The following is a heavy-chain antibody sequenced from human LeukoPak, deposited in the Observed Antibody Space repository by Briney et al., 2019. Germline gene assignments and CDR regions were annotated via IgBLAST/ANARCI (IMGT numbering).Heavy chain of an antibody. CDR2: ISSSSSYI. V-gene: IGHV3-21*01. J-gene: IGHJ3*02. CDR1: GFTFSSYS. D-gene: IGHD6-19*01. CDR3: ARDRTGYSGGWYGPVAFDI. Sequence: GGSLRLSCAASGFTFSSYSMNWVRQAPGKGLEWVSSISSSSSYIYYADSVKGRFTISRDNAKNSLYLQMNNLGAEDTAVYYCARDRTGYSGGWYGPVAFDIWGQGTMVTVSS.